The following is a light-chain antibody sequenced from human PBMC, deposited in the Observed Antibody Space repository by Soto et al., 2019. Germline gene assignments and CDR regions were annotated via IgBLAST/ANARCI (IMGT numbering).Light chain of an antibody. V-gene: IGKV1-5*03. CDR3: QQYDTHWT. CDR1: QTISNW. Sequence: IQMTQYPSSLSASVGDKVSITCRASQTISNWVAWYQHKPGKAPKLLIYRASDLETGVPSRFSATGSGTEFTLTISSLQPDDFASYYCQQYDTHWTFGQGTKVDIK. J-gene: IGKJ1*01. CDR2: RAS.